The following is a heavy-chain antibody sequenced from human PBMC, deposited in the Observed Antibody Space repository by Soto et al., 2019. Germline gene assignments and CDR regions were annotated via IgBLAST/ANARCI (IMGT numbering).Heavy chain of an antibody. CDR2: ISNTGSTV. CDR1: GFTFSSYE. J-gene: IGHJ6*02. Sequence: PGGSLRLSCAASGFTFSSYEMNWVRQAPGKGLEWLSFISNTGSTVYYVDSVKGRFTISRDNAKNSLYLQMNSLRPEDTAVYFCARDRVDSTSPFAYYYYGLDVWGQGTTVTVS. D-gene: IGHD6-6*01. V-gene: IGHV3-48*03. CDR3: ARDRVDSTSPFAYYYYGLDV.